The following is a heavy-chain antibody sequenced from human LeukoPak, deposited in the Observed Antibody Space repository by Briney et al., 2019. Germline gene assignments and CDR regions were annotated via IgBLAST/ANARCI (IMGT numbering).Heavy chain of an antibody. D-gene: IGHD6-13*01. CDR2: INHSGST. V-gene: IGHV4-34*01. J-gene: IGHJ4*02. CDR1: GGSFSGYY. Sequence: SETLSLTXAVYGGSFSGYYWSWIRQPPGKGMEWIGEINHSGSTNYNPSLKSRVTISVDTSKNQFSLKLSSVTAADTAVYYCARGHYSSTLDYWGQGTLVTVSS. CDR3: ARGHYSSTLDY.